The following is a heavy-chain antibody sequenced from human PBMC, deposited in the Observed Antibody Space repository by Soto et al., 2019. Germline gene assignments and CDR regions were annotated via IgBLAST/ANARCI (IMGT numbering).Heavy chain of an antibody. Sequence: GASVKVSCKASGYTFTGYYMHWVRQAPGQGLEWMGWINPNSGGTNYAQKFQGRVTMTRDTSISTAYMELSRLRSDDTAVYYCARSYSSSCCWFDPWGQGTLVTSPQ. J-gene: IGHJ5*02. V-gene: IGHV1-2*02. D-gene: IGHD6-13*01. CDR2: INPNSGGT. CDR1: GYTFTGYY. CDR3: ARSYSSSCCWFDP.